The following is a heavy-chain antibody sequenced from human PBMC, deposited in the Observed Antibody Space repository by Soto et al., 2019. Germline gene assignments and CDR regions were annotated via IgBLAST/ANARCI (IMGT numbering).Heavy chain of an antibody. CDR2: IYSGGST. J-gene: IGHJ4*02. D-gene: IGHD6-19*01. CDR3: ASQWLVREAFDY. V-gene: IGHV3-66*04. Sequence: EVQLVESGGGLVQPGGSLRLSCAASGFTVSSNYKSWVRQAPGKGLEWVSVIYSGGSTYYADSVKGRFTISRDNSKNTLYLQMNSLRAEDTAVYYCASQWLVREAFDYWGQGTLVTVSS. CDR1: GFTVSSNY.